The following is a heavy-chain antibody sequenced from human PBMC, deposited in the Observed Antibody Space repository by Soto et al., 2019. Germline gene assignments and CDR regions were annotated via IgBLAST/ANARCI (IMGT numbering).Heavy chain of an antibody. CDR3: ARDEAYCGGDCYSPPY. D-gene: IGHD2-21*02. V-gene: IGHV3-48*01. Sequence: GGPLRLSCAASGFTFSSYSMNWVRQAPGKGLEWVSYISSSSSTIYYADSVKGRFTISRDNAKNSLYLQMNSLRAEDTAVYYCARDEAYCGGDCYSPPYWGQGTLVTVSS. J-gene: IGHJ4*02. CDR1: GFTFSSYS. CDR2: ISSSSSTI.